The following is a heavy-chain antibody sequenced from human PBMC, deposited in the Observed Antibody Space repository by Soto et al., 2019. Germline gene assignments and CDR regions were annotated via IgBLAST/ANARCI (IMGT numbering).Heavy chain of an antibody. J-gene: IGHJ4*02. CDR3: AKVTSSSSTLGFDY. Sequence: GESLNISCAASGVTFSVHIINWVRRAPGKGLEWVSYISGTSSSTYYADSVKGRFTISRDNSKNTLYLQMNSLRAEDTAVYYCAKVTSSSSTLGFDYWGQGTLVTVS. CDR2: ISGTSSST. V-gene: IGHV3-23*01. CDR1: GVTFSVHI. D-gene: IGHD6-13*01.